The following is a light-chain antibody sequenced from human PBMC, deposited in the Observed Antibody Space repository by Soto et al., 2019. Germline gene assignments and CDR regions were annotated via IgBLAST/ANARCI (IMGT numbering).Light chain of an antibody. Sequence: QSVLTQPASVSGSPGQSITISCTGTSSDVGGYNYVSWYQQHPGKAPKLMIYEVSNRPSGISNRFSGSNSGNTASLTISGLQAEDEADYYCSSYTGSSTPHVFGTGTKLTVL. CDR3: SSYTGSSTPHV. J-gene: IGLJ1*01. CDR2: EVS. CDR1: SSDVGGYNY. V-gene: IGLV2-14*01.